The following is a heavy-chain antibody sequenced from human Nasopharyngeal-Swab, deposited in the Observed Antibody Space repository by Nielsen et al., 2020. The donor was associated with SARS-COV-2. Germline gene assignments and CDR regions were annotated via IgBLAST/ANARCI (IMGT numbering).Heavy chain of an antibody. CDR1: GGSFSGYY. J-gene: IGHJ3*02. Sequence: SETLSLTCAVYGGSFSGYYWSWIRQPPGKGPEWIGEINHSGSTNYNPSLKSRVTISVDTSKNQFSLKLSSVTAADTAVYYCASAPDAFDIWGQGTMVTVSS. CDR2: INHSGST. V-gene: IGHV4-34*01. CDR3: ASAPDAFDI.